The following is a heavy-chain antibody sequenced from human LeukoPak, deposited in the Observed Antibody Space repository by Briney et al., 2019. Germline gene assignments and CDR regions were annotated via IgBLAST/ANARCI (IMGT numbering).Heavy chain of an antibody. D-gene: IGHD4-17*01. CDR3: AKSTTVTQRGYFDY. CDR2: ISYDGSNK. Sequence: GGSLRLSCAASGFTFSSYGMHWVRQAPAKGLXXXXIISYDGSNKNYADSVKGRFTISRDNSKNTLYLQMNSLRAEDTAVYYCAKSTTVTQRGYFDYWGQGTLVTVSS. CDR1: GFTFSSYG. J-gene: IGHJ4*02. V-gene: IGHV3-30*18.